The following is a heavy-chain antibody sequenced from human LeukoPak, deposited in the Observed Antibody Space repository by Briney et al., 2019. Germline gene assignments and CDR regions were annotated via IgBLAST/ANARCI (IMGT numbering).Heavy chain of an antibody. CDR3: AKDRGWFGELIYWFDP. V-gene: IGHV3-30*18. J-gene: IGHJ5*02. Sequence: GGSLRLSCAASGFTFSSYGMHWVRQAPGKGLEWGAVISYDGSNKYYTDSLKGRFTISRDNSKNTLYLQMNSLRAEDTSVYYCAKDRGWFGELIYWFDPWGQGTLVTVSS. CDR1: GFTFSSYG. CDR2: ISYDGSNK. D-gene: IGHD3-10*01.